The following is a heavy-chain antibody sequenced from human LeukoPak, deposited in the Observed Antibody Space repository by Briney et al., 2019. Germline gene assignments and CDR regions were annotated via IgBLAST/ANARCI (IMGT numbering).Heavy chain of an antibody. J-gene: IGHJ6*02. CDR2: ISGSGGST. CDR3: AKYAETGSYYYYGMDV. CDR1: GFTFSSYA. D-gene: IGHD3-10*01. V-gene: IGHV3-23*01. Sequence: GGSLRLSCAASGFTFSSYAMSWVRQAPGKGLEWVSAISGSGGSTYYADSVKGRFTISRDNSKNTLYLQMNSLRAEDTAVYYCAKYAETGSYYYYGMDVWGQGTTVTVSS.